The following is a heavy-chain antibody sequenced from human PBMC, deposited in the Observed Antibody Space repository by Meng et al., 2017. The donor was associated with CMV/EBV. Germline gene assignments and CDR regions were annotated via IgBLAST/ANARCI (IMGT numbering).Heavy chain of an antibody. V-gene: IGHV3-30-3*01. CDR2: ISYDGSNK. CDR1: GFTFSSYA. CDR3: AKDPPGIAVAGTGDY. D-gene: IGHD6-19*01. J-gene: IGHJ4*02. Sequence: GESLKISCAASGFTFSSYAMHWVRQAPGKGLEWVAVISYDGSNKYYADSVKGRFTISRDNSKNTLYLQMNSLRAEDTAVYYCAKDPPGIAVAGTGDYWGQGTLVTVSS.